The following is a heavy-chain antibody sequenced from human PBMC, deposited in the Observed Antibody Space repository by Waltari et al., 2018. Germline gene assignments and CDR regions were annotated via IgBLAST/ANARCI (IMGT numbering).Heavy chain of an antibody. CDR2: MYSGGST. CDR3: AKDKLAAAGVLDY. D-gene: IGHD6-13*01. Sequence: EVQLVESGGGLIQPGGSLRLSCAASGFTVSSNYMSWVRQAPGKGLEWVSVMYSGGSTYYEDSGKGRVTISRDNSKNTLYLQMNSLRAEDTAVYYCAKDKLAAAGVLDYWGQGTLVTVAS. CDR1: GFTVSSNY. V-gene: IGHV3-53*01. J-gene: IGHJ4*02.